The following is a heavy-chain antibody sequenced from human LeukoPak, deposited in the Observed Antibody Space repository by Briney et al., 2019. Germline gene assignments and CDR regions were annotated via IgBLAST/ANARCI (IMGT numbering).Heavy chain of an antibody. CDR1: GGSFSGYY. D-gene: IGHD2-21*02. CDR3: ARGPRCQGRRGRGDCSLNGAFDI. V-gene: IGHV4-34*01. CDR2: INHSGST. Sequence: SSETLSLTCAVYGGSFSGYYWNWIRQPPGKGLEWIGEINHSGSTNYNPSLWSRVTIPVDTSKNQFSLKLSSVTAADTAVYYCARGPRCQGRRGRGDCSLNGAFDIWGQGTMVTVSS. J-gene: IGHJ3*02.